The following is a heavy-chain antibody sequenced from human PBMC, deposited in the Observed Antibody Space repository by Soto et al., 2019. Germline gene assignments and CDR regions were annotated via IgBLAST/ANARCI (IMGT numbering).Heavy chain of an antibody. Sequence: QGQLVQYGAEVKKPGASVKVSCTASGYTFTNFGVTWVRQAPGQGLEWMGWISAYTDDPNYAQKFQGRVTMTIDTSTSTAYLDLRSLTSDDTAVYYCARVIPGAEAWFDPWGQGTLVTVSS. D-gene: IGHD2-2*01. CDR2: ISAYTDDP. J-gene: IGHJ5*02. CDR3: ARVIPGAEAWFDP. V-gene: IGHV1-18*01. CDR1: GYTFTNFG.